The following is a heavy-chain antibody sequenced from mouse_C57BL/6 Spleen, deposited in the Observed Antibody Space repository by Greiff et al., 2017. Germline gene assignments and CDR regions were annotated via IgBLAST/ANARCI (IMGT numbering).Heavy chain of an antibody. CDR3: ARSYGYDEGYFDV. D-gene: IGHD2-2*01. V-gene: IGHV1-80*01. CDR1: GYAFSSYW. CDR2: IYPGDGDT. Sequence: QVQLKESGAELVKPGASVKISCKASGYAFSSYWMNWVKQRPGKGLEWIGQIYPGDGDTNYNGKFKGKATLTADKSSSTAYMQLSSLTSEDSAVYFCARSYGYDEGYFDVWGTGTTVTVSS. J-gene: IGHJ1*03.